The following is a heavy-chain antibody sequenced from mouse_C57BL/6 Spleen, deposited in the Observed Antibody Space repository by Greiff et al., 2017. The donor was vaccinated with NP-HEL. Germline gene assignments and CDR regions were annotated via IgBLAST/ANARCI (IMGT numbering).Heavy chain of an antibody. CDR2: IDPSDSYT. D-gene: IGHD1-1*01. CDR3: ATSGSGAY. J-gene: IGHJ3*01. V-gene: IGHV1-59*01. Sequence: QVQLKQPGAELVRPGTSVKLSCKASGYTFTSYWMHWVKQRPGQGLEWIGVIDPSDSYTNYNQKFKGKATLTVDTSSSTAYMQLSSLTSEDSAVYYCATSGSGAYWGQGTLVTVSA. CDR1: GYTFTSYW.